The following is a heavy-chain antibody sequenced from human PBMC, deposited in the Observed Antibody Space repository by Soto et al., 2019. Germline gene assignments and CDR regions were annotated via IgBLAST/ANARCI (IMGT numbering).Heavy chain of an antibody. V-gene: IGHV1-69*18. CDR3: ARDGGFGELKY. CDR1: GDTFSGYP. D-gene: IGHD3-10*01. Sequence: QVQLVQSGAELKKPGSSVKVSCKASGDTFSGYPINWVRQAPGEGPEWMGRIIPVFGTTKDAQRFEGRVTITADESTNTAYMELRGLLSEDTAVYYCARDGGFGELKYWGPGTLVTVSS. J-gene: IGHJ4*02. CDR2: IIPVFGTT.